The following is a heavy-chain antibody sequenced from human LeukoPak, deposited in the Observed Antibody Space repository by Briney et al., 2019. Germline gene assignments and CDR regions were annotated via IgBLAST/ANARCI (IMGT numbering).Heavy chain of an antibody. CDR1: GFTFSDYR. V-gene: IGHV3-48*02. J-gene: IGHJ4*02. Sequence: GGSLRLSCAASGFTFSDYRMNWVRQAPGKGLEWVSQISTSSSTIYYAGSVKGRFTISRNNARNSLYLQMDSLRDEDTAVYYCARGRSFDYWGLGTLVTVSS. CDR2: ISTSSSTI. CDR3: ARGRSFDY. D-gene: IGHD1-14*01.